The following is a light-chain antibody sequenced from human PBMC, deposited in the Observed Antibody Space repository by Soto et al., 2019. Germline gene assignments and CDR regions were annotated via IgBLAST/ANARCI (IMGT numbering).Light chain of an antibody. V-gene: IGKV1-5*01. CDR2: DAS. J-gene: IGKJ4*01. CDR1: ESITRW. CDR3: LQDHEHLT. Sequence: GDTVTITCRASESITRWLAWYQQKPGKAPKFLIYDASTLESGVPPRFRGSGSGTDFTLTISSLQPEDSASYYCLQDHEHLTFGGGTKVDIK.